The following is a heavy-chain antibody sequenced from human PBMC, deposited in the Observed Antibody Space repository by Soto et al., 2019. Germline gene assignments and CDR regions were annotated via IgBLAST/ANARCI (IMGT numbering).Heavy chain of an antibody. Sequence: GGSMRLSCAASGFTFSSYAMSWVRQAPGKGLEWVSAISGSGGSTYYADSVKGRFTISRDNSKNTLYLQMNSLRAEDTAVYYCAKDSLVDTAMFFDYWGQGTLVTVS. CDR1: GFTFSSYA. D-gene: IGHD5-18*01. J-gene: IGHJ4*02. CDR2: ISGSGGST. V-gene: IGHV3-23*01. CDR3: AKDSLVDTAMFFDY.